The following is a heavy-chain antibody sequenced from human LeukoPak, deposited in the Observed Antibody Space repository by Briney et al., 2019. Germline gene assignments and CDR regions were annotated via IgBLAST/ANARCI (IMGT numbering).Heavy chain of an antibody. D-gene: IGHD2-21*02. CDR1: GFTFSSYG. J-gene: IGHJ4*02. CDR2: IRYDGSNK. CDR3: AKDQIGTAKFDY. Sequence: GGSLRLSCAASGFTFSSYGMLWVRQAPGKVLEWVAFIRYDGSNKYYADSVKGRFTISRDNSKNTLYLQMNSLRAEDTAVYYCAKDQIGTAKFDYWGQGTLVTVSS. V-gene: IGHV3-30*02.